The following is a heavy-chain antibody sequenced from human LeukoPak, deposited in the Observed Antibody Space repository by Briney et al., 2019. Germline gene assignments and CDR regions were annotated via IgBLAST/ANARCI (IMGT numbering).Heavy chain of an antibody. Sequence: SETLSLTCTVSGGSISGYYWSWIRQPPGKGLEWIAYMYNSGSTNYNPSLKSRVTISIDTSKNQFSLKLSSLTAADTAIYYCARGIESYGDYGYWGQGILVTVSS. CDR2: MYNSGST. D-gene: IGHD4-17*01. J-gene: IGHJ4*02. CDR3: ARGIESYGDYGY. V-gene: IGHV4-59*01. CDR1: GGSISGYY.